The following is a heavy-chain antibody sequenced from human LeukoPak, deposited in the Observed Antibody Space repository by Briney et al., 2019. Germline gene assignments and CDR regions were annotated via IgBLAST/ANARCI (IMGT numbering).Heavy chain of an antibody. V-gene: IGHV3-23*01. Sequence: GGSLRRSCAASGFTFSTYGMSWVRQAPGKGLEWVSAISGRDTNTYYADSVKGRFTISRDTSKNTLYLQMNSLRAEDTAVYYCANNWNLDYWGQGTLVTVSS. D-gene: IGHD1-1*01. CDR1: GFTFSTYG. CDR3: ANNWNLDY. J-gene: IGHJ4*02. CDR2: ISGRDTNT.